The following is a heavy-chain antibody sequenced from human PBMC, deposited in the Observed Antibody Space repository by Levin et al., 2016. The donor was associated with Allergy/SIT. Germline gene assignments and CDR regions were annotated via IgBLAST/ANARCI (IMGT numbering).Heavy chain of an antibody. V-gene: IGHV3-23*01. J-gene: IGHJ4*02. D-gene: IGHD4-23*01. CDR2: ISGGARTT. CDR3: ATSTVVTPEEGDC. Sequence: WIRQPPGKGLEWVSVISGGARTTYYADSVKGRFTISRDNSKSTLYLQMNSLRAEDTALYYCATSTVVTPEEGDCWGQGTLVTVSS.